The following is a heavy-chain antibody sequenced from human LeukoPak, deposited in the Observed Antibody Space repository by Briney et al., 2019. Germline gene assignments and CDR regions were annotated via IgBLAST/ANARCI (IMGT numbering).Heavy chain of an antibody. CDR3: AKVPWIQLWFDY. CDR2: IWNDGSNK. CDR1: GFTFSNYG. J-gene: IGHJ4*02. Sequence: GRSLRLSCAASGFTFSNYGMHWVRQAPGKGLEWVAVIWNDGSNKYYADSVKGRFTISRDNSKNTLYLQMNSLRAEDTAVYYCAKVPWIQLWFDYWGQGTLVTVSS. D-gene: IGHD5-18*01. V-gene: IGHV3-33*06.